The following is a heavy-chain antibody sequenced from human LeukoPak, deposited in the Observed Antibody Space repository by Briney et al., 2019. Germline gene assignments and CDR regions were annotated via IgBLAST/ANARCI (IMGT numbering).Heavy chain of an antibody. D-gene: IGHD6-13*01. Sequence: SETLSLTCTVSGGSISSSSYYWGWIRQPPGKGLEWIYSGSTYYNPSLKSRVTISVDTSKNQFSLKLSSVTAADTAVYYCARDVSSSWWYAFDIWGQGTMVTVSS. CDR1: GGSISSSSYY. V-gene: IGHV4-39*07. J-gene: IGHJ3*02. CDR3: ARDVSSSWWYAFDI. CDR2: SGST.